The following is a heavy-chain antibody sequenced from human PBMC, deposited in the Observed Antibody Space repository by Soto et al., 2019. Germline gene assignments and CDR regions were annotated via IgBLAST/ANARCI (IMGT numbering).Heavy chain of an antibody. CDR3: AKDESRVVVPDNWFDS. CDR1: GLTFSSNA. V-gene: IGHV3-23*01. CDR2: ISDSGGST. D-gene: IGHD2-15*01. J-gene: IGHJ5*01. Sequence: EVQLLESGGGMVQPGGSLRLSCAASGLTFSSNAMSWVRQAPGKGLEWVSTISDSGGSTYYADSVKGRFTIARDNSKNTLYLHMNSLRAEDTAVYYCAKDESRVVVPDNWFDSWGQGTLVTVSS.